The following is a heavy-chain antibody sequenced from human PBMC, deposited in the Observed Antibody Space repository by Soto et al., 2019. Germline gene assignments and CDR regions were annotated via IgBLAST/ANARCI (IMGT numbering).Heavy chain of an antibody. V-gene: IGHV1-58*01. Sequence: GASVKVSCKASGFTFTSSAVQWVRQARGQRLEWIGWIVVGSGNTNYAQKFQERVTITRDMSTSTAYMELSSLRSEDTAVYYCARARDDNSASVKPFFDYWGQGTLVTVSS. CDR2: IVVGSGNT. D-gene: IGHD3-22*01. J-gene: IGHJ4*02. CDR3: ARARDDNSASVKPFFDY. CDR1: GFTFTSSA.